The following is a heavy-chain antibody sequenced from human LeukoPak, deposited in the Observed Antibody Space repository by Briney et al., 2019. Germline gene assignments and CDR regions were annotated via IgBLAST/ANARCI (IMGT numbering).Heavy chain of an antibody. CDR3: AREIIPTPDTFDI. J-gene: IGHJ3*02. Sequence: HPGGSLRLSCVVSGFNFGSHEMSWVRQAPGKGLEWASYIGGSGSPTHYADSVKGRFTVSRDNAKNSLYLQLNNLRAEDTAVYYCAREIIPTPDTFDIWGQGTVVTVSS. CDR2: IGGSGSPT. CDR1: GFNFGSHE. V-gene: IGHV3-48*03. D-gene: IGHD2-15*01.